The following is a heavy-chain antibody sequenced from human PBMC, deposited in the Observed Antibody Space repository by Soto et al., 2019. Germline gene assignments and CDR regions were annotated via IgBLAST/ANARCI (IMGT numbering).Heavy chain of an antibody. V-gene: IGHV4-61*01. CDR3: ARDRGYSYGYGIYFDY. CDR1: GGSVSSGSYY. D-gene: IGHD5-18*01. CDR2: IYYSGST. Sequence: QVQLQESGPGLVKPSETLSLTCTVSGGSVSSGSYYWSWIRQPPGKGLEWIGYIYYSGSTNYNPSLKSRVTISVDTSKNQFSLKLSSGTAAYTAVYYWARDRGYSYGYGIYFDYWGQGTLVTVSS. J-gene: IGHJ4*02.